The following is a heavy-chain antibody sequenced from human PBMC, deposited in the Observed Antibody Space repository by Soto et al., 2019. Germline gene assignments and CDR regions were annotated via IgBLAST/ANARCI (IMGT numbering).Heavy chain of an antibody. CDR3: AESGIGNPHDDFDI. D-gene: IGHD1-1*01. J-gene: IGHJ3*02. CDR2: IYSGGST. Sequence: PGGSLRLSCAASGFTVSSNYMSWVRQAPGKGLEWVSVIYSGGSTYYADSVKGRFTISRDNSKNTLHLQMNSLRTEDTAVYYCAESGIGNPHDDFDIWGQGTKVTVSS. V-gene: IGHV3-66*01. CDR1: GFTVSSNY.